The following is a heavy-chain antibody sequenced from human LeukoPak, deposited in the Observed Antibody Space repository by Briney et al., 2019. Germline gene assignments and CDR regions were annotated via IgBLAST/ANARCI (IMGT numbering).Heavy chain of an antibody. J-gene: IGHJ4*02. Sequence: GGSLRLSCAASGFTFDDYAMHWVRQAPGKGLEWVSGISWNSGSIGYADSVKGRFTISRDNAKNSLYLQMNSLRFEDTALYYCAKADYISGWYYFDDWGQGTLVTVSS. CDR1: GFTFDDYA. CDR2: ISWNSGSI. CDR3: AKADYISGWYYFDD. D-gene: IGHD6-13*01. V-gene: IGHV3-9*01.